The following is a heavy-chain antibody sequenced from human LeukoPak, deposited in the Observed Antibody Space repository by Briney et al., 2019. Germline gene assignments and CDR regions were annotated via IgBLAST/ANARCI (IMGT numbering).Heavy chain of an antibody. CDR1: GGSISSSSYY. D-gene: IGHD3-10*01. V-gene: IGHV4-39*07. CDR3: ARGRGEGRGISMVRGVRAPSYNWFDP. J-gene: IGHJ5*02. Sequence: SETLSLTCTVSGGSISSSSYYWGWIRQPPGKGLEWIGSIYYSGSTYYNPSLKSRVTISVDTSKNQFSLKLSSVTAADTAVYYCARGRGEGRGISMVRGVRAPSYNWFDPWGHGTLVTVSS. CDR2: IYYSGST.